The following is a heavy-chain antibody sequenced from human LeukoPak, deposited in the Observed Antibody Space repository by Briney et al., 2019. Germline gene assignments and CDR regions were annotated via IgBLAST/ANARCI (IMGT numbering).Heavy chain of an antibody. V-gene: IGHV3-20*01. CDR1: GFTFDDYG. D-gene: IGHD6-19*01. J-gene: IGHJ4*02. Sequence: RSGGSLRLSCAASGFTFDDYGMSWVRQAPGKGLEWVSGINWNGGSTGYADSVKGRFTISRDNAKNSLYLQMNSLRAEDTALYHCARVGYDSSGWYDYWGQGTLVTVSS. CDR2: INWNGGST. CDR3: ARVGYDSSGWYDY.